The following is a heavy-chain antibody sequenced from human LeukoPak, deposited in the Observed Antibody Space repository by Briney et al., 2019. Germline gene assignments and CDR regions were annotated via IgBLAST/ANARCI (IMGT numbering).Heavy chain of an antibody. D-gene: IGHD5-18*01. CDR3: AKLSTAMADFDY. CDR2: ISSSSSYI. V-gene: IGHV3-21*01. Sequence: PGGSLRLSCAASGFTFSSYSMNWVRQAPGKGLEWVSSISSSSSYIYYADSVKGRFTISRDNAKNSLYLQMNSLRAEDTAVYYCAKLSTAMADFDYWGQGTLVTVSS. J-gene: IGHJ4*02. CDR1: GFTFSSYS.